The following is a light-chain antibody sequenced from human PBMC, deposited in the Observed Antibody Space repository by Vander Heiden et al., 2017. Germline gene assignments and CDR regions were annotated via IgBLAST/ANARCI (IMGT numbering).Light chain of an antibody. CDR2: DNN. CDR3: GTWDRSLRARV. V-gene: IGLV1-51*01. J-gene: IGLJ3*02. Sequence: QSALTESPSESAPLGRKVTIACSGNCSNIQTQHGSWYQQCPGTAPKLLIYDNNSRPSGIPGRFSGSKSGTSATLDITGLQTGDEADYYCGTWDRSLRARVFGGGTELTVL. CDR1: CSNIQTQH.